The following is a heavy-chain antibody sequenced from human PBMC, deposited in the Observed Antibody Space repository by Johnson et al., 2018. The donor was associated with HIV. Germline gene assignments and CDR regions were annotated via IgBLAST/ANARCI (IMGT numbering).Heavy chain of an antibody. V-gene: IGHV3-9*01. Sequence: VHLVESGGGLVQPGRSLRLSCAASGFTFDDYAMHWVRQAPGKGLEWVSGISWNSGTKGYADSVKGRFTISRDNAKNALFLHMNSLRVEDTAVYYCARGKLYYSTDAFDIWGQGTMVTVSS. CDR1: GFTFDDYA. J-gene: IGHJ3*02. CDR2: ISWNSGTK. D-gene: IGHD3-10*01. CDR3: ARGKLYYSTDAFDI.